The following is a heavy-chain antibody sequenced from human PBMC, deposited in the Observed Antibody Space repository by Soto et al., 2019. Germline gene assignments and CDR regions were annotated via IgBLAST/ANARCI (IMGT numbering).Heavy chain of an antibody. D-gene: IGHD3-10*01. J-gene: IGHJ4*02. CDR1: GFTFSSYS. CDR3: SPSMVLWYFDY. V-gene: IGHV3-48*04. CDR2: ISSSSSTI. Sequence: GGSLRLSCAASGFTFSSYSMNWVRQAPGKGLEWVSYISSSSSTIYYADSVKGRFTISRDNAKNSLYLQMNSLRAEDTAVYYCSPSMVLWYFDYWGQGTLVTVSS.